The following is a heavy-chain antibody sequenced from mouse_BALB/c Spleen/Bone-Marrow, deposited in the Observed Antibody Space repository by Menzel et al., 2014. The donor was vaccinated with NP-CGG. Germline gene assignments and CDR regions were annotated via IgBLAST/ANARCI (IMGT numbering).Heavy chain of an antibody. V-gene: IGHV1-87*01. CDR3: ARGYYYGSTYGWYLDV. CDR1: AYTFTSYW. CDR2: IYPGDGDT. D-gene: IGHD1-1*01. Sequence: QVQLQQSGAELARPGASVKLSCKASAYTFTSYWMQWVKQRPGQGLEWIGAIYPGDGDTRYTQKFKGKATLTADKSSSTAYMKLSSLASEDSAVYYCARGYYYGSTYGWYLDVWGAGTTVTASS. J-gene: IGHJ1*01.